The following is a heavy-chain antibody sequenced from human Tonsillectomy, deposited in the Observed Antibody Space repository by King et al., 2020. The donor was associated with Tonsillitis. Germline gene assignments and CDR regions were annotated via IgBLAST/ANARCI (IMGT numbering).Heavy chain of an antibody. CDR2: IIISGGTI. CDR1: VFTFSDYY. J-gene: IGHJ5*02. Sequence: HVQLVESGGGLVKPGGSLRLSCAASVFTFSDYYISWIRQAPGEGLEGVSSIIISGGTIYYADSVKGRFTISRDNAKNSLFLQMNSLRAGDPAVYYCARDKLRFLEWYFFDPWGQGTLVTVPS. CDR3: ARDKLRFLEWYFFDP. D-gene: IGHD3-3*01. V-gene: IGHV3-11*01.